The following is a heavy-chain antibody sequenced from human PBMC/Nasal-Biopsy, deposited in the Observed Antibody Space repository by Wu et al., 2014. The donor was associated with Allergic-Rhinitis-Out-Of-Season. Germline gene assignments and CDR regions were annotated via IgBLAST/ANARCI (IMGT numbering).Heavy chain of an antibody. CDR1: GGSISNYY. D-gene: IGHD6-13*01. J-gene: IGHJ4*02. V-gene: IGHV4-59*01. Sequence: TLSLTCIVSGGSISNYYWSWIRQPPGEGLEWIGYIYYNGNTNYNPSLKSRVTISVDTSKNQFSLKLTSVTAADTAVYYCASSLVSSSWYSLGYWGQGILVTVSS. CDR2: IYYNGNT. CDR3: ASSLVSSSWYSLGY.